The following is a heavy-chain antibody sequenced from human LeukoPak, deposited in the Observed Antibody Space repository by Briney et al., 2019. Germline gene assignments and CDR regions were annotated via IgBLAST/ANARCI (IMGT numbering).Heavy chain of an antibody. J-gene: IGHJ6*03. CDR2: IFHSGST. D-gene: IGHD3-16*01. Sequence: SETLSLTCAVSSGSIFSNNWWSWVRQPPGKGLEWIGQIFHSGSTSYSPSLKSRVTISVDTSKNQFSLKLSSVTAADTAMYYCARVKDPGGYYYYYYMDVWGKGTTVTVSS. CDR3: ARVKDPGGYYYYYYMDV. V-gene: IGHV4-4*02. CDR1: SGSIFSNNW.